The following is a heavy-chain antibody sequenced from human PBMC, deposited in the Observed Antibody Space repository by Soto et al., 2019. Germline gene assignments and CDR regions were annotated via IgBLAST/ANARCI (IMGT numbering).Heavy chain of an antibody. CDR2: IWYDASNK. V-gene: IGHV3-33*01. CDR3: ARDCAGYSSGWYQRGGFDY. D-gene: IGHD6-19*01. CDR1: GFTFSSYG. J-gene: IGHJ4*02. Sequence: QVQLVESGGGVVQPGRSLRLSCAASGFTFSSYGMHWVRQAPGKGLEWVAGIWYDASNKYYADSVKGRFTISRDNSXXXLXXERNSLRAEDTAVYYGARDCAGYSSGWYQRGGFDYWGQGTLVTVSS.